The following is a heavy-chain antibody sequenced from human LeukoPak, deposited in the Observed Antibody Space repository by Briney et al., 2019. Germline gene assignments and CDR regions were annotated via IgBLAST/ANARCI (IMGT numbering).Heavy chain of an antibody. CDR2: INPSGGST. Sequence: PGASVKVSCKASGYTFTRYYMHWVRQAPGQGLEWVGMINPSGGSTSYAQKFQGRVTMTRDTATSTVYMELSSLRSEDTAVYYCARDGLYDFWSGYYTTIEYWGQGTLVTVSS. J-gene: IGHJ4*02. CDR3: ARDGLYDFWSGYYTTIEY. D-gene: IGHD3-3*01. V-gene: IGHV1-46*03. CDR1: GYTFTRYY.